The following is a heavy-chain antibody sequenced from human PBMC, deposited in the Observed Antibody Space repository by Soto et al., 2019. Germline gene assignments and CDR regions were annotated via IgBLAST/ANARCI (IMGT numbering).Heavy chain of an antibody. CDR3: ASRWRWSTPIDY. D-gene: IGHD2-15*01. V-gene: IGHV1-69*01. CDR2: IIPIFGTA. CDR1: GGTFSSYA. Sequence: QVQLVQSGAEVKKPGSSVKVSCKASGGTFSSYAISWVRQAPGQGLEWMGGIIPIFGTANYAQKFQGRVTITADESTSTAYMELSSLRAEDPAVYYCASRWRWSTPIDYWGQGTLVTVSS. J-gene: IGHJ4*02.